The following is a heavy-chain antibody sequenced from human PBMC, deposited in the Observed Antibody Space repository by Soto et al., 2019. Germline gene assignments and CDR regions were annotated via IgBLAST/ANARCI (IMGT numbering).Heavy chain of an antibody. V-gene: IGHV1-69*01. CDR1: GGTFSSYA. CDR2: SIPIFGTA. D-gene: IGHD2-2*02. Sequence: QVQLVQSGAAVKKPGSSVKVSCKASGGTFSSYAISWVRQAPGQGLEWMGGSIPIFGTANYAQKSQGRVTISADESTSTAYMELSSLRSEDTAVYYCARGYCSSTSCYTTLYYYYGMDVWGQGTTVTVSS. CDR3: ARGYCSSTSCYTTLYYYYGMDV. J-gene: IGHJ6*02.